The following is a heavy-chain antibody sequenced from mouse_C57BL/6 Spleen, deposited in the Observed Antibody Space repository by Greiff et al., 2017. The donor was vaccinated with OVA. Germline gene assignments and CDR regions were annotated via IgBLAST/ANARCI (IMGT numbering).Heavy chain of an antibody. CDR2: IRLKSDNYAT. CDR1: GFTFSNYW. CDR3: TGREYYFDY. Sequence: EVQGVESGGGLVQPGGSMKLSCVASGFTFSNYWMNWVRQSPEKGLEWVAQIRLKSDNYATHYAESVKGRFTISRDDSKSSVYLQMNNLRAEDTGIYYCTGREYYFDYWGQGTTLTVSS. J-gene: IGHJ2*01. V-gene: IGHV6-3*01.